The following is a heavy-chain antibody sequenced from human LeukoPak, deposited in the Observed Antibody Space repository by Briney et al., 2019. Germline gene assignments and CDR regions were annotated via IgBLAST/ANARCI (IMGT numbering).Heavy chain of an antibody. CDR1: GGSISSGSYY. CDR2: INHSGST. Sequence: PSETLSLTCTVSGGSISSGSYYWSWIRQPPGKGLEWIGEINHSGSTNYNPSLKSRVTISVDTSKNQFSLKLSSVTAADTAVYYCARVRQWLVQGFDYWGQGTLVTVSS. J-gene: IGHJ4*02. CDR3: ARVRQWLVQGFDY. D-gene: IGHD6-19*01. V-gene: IGHV4-39*07.